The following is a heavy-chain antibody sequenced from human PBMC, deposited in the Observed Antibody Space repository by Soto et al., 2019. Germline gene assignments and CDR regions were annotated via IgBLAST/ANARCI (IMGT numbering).Heavy chain of an antibody. Sequence: EVQLVESGGGLVQPGGSLRLSCAASGFTFSSYAMHWVRQAPGKGLEYVSGISSNGGSTHYANSVKGRFTISRDNSKNTLSLQMGSLRAEDMAVYYCARQWLDSYYFDYWGQGTLVTVSS. V-gene: IGHV3-64*01. CDR2: ISSNGGST. D-gene: IGHD6-19*01. CDR1: GFTFSSYA. J-gene: IGHJ4*02. CDR3: ARQWLDSYYFDY.